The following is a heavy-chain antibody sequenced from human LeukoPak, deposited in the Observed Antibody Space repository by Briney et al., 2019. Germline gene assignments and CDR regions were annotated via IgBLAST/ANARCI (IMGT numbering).Heavy chain of an antibody. CDR1: GFTFSSYA. D-gene: IGHD5-18*01. Sequence: PGGSLRLSCAASGFTFSSYAMHWVRQAPGKGLEWVAVISYDGSNKYYADSVKGRFTISRDNSKNTLYLQMNSLRAEDTAVYYCARDKGNSYGDYWGQGTLVTVS. CDR3: ARDKGNSYGDY. V-gene: IGHV3-30*04. J-gene: IGHJ4*02. CDR2: ISYDGSNK.